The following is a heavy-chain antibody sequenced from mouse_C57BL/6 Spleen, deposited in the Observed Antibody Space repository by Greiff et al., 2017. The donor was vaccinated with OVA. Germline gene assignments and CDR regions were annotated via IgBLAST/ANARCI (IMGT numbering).Heavy chain of an antibody. CDR2: IDPETGGT. D-gene: IGHD1-1*02. V-gene: IGHV1-15*01. CDR1: GYTFTDYE. Sequence: QVHVKQSGAELVRPGASVTLSCKASGYTFTDYEMHWVKQTPVHGLEWIGAIDPETGGTAYNQKFKGKAILTADKSSSTAYMELRSLTSEDSAVYYCTLWAYWGQGTLVTVSA. CDR3: TLWAY. J-gene: IGHJ3*01.